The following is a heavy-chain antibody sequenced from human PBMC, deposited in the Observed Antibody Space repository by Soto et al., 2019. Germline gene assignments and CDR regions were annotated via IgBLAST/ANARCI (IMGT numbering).Heavy chain of an antibody. J-gene: IGHJ4*02. Sequence: QVQLVESGGGLVKPGGSLRLSCAASGFTFSDYYMSWIRQAPGKGLEWLSYISTSSSYRNYADSVKGRFTISRDNAKNSLYLQMNRLRGEDTAVYYCAREGPGTSTWYVDSWGQGTLVTVSS. CDR2: ISTSSSYR. CDR1: GFTFSDYY. CDR3: AREGPGTSTWYVDS. D-gene: IGHD6-13*01. V-gene: IGHV3-11*05.